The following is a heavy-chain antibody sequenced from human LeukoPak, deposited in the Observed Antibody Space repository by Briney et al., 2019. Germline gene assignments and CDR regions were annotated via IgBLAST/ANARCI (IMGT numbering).Heavy chain of an antibody. V-gene: IGHV4-59*12. CDR1: GGSISNYY. CDR3: ARDSGTTGEVKFDP. D-gene: IGHD3-10*01. CDR2: IYYNGST. Sequence: SETLSLTCSVSGGSISNYYWSWIRQSPGKGLEWIGYIYYNGSTNYNPSLKSRVTISVDTSKNQFSLKLMSVTAADTAVYYCARDSGTTGEVKFDPWGQGILVTVSS. J-gene: IGHJ5*02.